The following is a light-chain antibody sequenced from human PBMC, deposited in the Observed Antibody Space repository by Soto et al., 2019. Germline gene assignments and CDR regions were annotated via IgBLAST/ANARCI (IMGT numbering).Light chain of an antibody. V-gene: IGKV3-15*01. CDR2: GAS. Sequence: EIVMTQSPATLSVSPGARAPLSCRASQSVGSNLAWYQQKPGQAPRLLIYGASTRATGIPARFSGSGSGTEFTLTISSLQSEDFAVYHCQQYNNWPLTFGGGTKVDIK. CDR1: QSVGSN. CDR3: QQYNNWPLT. J-gene: IGKJ4*01.